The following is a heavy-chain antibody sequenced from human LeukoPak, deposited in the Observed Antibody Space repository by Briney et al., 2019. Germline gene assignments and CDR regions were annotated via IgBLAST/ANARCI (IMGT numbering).Heavy chain of an antibody. CDR2: ISSSGSTI. CDR3: AREVLRGFDP. Sequence: PGGSPGLSCAASGFTFSSYEMNWVRQAPGKGLEWVSYISSSGSTIYYADSVKGRFTISRDNAKNSLYLQMNSLRAEDTAVYYCAREVLRGFDPWGQGTLVTVSS. CDR1: GFTFSSYE. D-gene: IGHD4-17*01. J-gene: IGHJ5*02. V-gene: IGHV3-48*03.